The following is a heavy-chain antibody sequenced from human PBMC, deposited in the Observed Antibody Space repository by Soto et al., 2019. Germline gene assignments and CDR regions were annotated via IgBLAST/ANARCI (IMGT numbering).Heavy chain of an antibody. CDR1: GGSISSGGYY. CDR3: ARDSPYYSGMDV. Sequence: SETLSLTCTVSGGSISSGGYYWSWIRQHPGKGLEWIGYIYYSGNAYYNPSLKSRITISVDMSKNQVSLRLTSVTAADTAVYYCARDSPYYSGMDVWGQGTTVTVSS. V-gene: IGHV4-31*03. J-gene: IGHJ6*02. CDR2: IYYSGNA.